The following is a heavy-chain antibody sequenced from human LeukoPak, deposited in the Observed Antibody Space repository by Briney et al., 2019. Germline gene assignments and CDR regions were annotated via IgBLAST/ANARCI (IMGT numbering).Heavy chain of an antibody. Sequence: NPSETLSLTCTVSGGSISSSSYYWGWIRQPPGKGLEWIGSIYYSGSTYYNPSLKSRVIISVDTSKNQFSLKLSSVTAADTAVYYCARHVPAYYGSGSSFDYWGQGTLVTVSS. D-gene: IGHD3-10*01. CDR3: ARHVPAYYGSGSSFDY. CDR2: IYYSGST. CDR1: GGSISSSSYY. J-gene: IGHJ4*02. V-gene: IGHV4-39*01.